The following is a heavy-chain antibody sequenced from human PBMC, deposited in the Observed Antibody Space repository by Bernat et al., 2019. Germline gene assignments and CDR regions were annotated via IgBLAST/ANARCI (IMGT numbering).Heavy chain of an antibody. CDR3: AKDRTTVTTVYFDC. V-gene: IGHV3-23*01. D-gene: IGHD4-17*01. CDR2: ISNGGRST. J-gene: IGHJ4*02. Sequence: EVQLLESGGDLVQPGGSLRLSCAASGFTFNSYAMGWVRQVPGKGLEWVSAISNGGRSTYYADSVKGRFTISRDSSKKTMYLQMNSLRAEDTAVYYCAKDRTTVTTVYFDCWGQGTLVTVSS. CDR1: GFTFNSYA.